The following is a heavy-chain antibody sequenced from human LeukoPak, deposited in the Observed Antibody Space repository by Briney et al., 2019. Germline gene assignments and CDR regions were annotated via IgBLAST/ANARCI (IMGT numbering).Heavy chain of an antibody. D-gene: IGHD1-26*01. Sequence: PGGSLGLSCAASGFTFSSYSMNWVRQAPGKGLEWVSSISSSSSYIYYADSVKGRFTISRDNAKNSLYLQMNSLRAEDTAVYYCARRRYSGSSQHFDYWGQGTLVTVSS. CDR1: GFTFSSYS. CDR2: ISSSSSYI. CDR3: ARRRYSGSSQHFDY. V-gene: IGHV3-21*01. J-gene: IGHJ4*02.